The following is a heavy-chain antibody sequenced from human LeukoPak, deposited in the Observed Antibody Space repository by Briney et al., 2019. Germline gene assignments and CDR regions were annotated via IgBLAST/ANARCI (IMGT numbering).Heavy chain of an antibody. CDR1: GYGFTNYW. CDR2: IYPGDSDP. J-gene: IGHJ4*02. V-gene: IGHV5-51*01. CDR3: ARHPPDY. Sequence: GESLEISCKGSGYGFTNYWIGWVRQMRGKGLEWMGIIYPGDSDPRYSPSFQRQVTISVDKSISTAYLQWSSLEASDTAMYSCARHPPDYWGQGTLVTVSP.